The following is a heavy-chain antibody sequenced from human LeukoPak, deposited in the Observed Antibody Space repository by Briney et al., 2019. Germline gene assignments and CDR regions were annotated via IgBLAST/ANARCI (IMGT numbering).Heavy chain of an antibody. J-gene: IGHJ4*02. CDR1: GSSISSYY. CDR2: INHSGST. D-gene: IGHD2-15*01. CDR3: ARVWVLGYCSGGSCYYSKVFDY. V-gene: IGHV4-34*01. Sequence: SETLSLTCTVSGSSISSYYWSWIRQPPGKGLEWIGEINHSGSTNYNPSLKSRVTISVDTSKNQFSLKLSSVTAADTAVYYCARVWVLGYCSGGSCYYSKVFDYWGQGTLVTVSS.